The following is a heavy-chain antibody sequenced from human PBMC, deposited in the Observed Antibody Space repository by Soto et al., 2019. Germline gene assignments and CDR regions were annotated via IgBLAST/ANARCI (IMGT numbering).Heavy chain of an antibody. CDR2: INPNSGGT. Sequence: VTVPYKDSGWTFTGYYMHLVRQAPAQGLEWMGWINPNSGGTNYAQKLQVRATMTRDTSISTAYIELSRLRAVDTAVYDCATITQGGWYYYGMDVWGQGTTVTVSS. J-gene: IGHJ6*02. V-gene: IGHV1-2*02. CDR1: GWTFTGYY. CDR3: ATITQGGWYYYGMDV. D-gene: IGHD6-19*01.